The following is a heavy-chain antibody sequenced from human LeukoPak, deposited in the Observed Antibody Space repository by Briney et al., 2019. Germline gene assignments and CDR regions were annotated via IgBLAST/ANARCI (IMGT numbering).Heavy chain of an antibody. J-gene: IGHJ4*02. D-gene: IGHD6-25*01. CDR3: AREGGAAAGGIDY. Sequence: ASVKVSCKASGYTFTCYYMHWVRQAPGQGLAGMGRINPNSGGTNYAQKFQGRVTMTRDTSISTAYMELSRLRSDDTAVYCCAREGGAAAGGIDYWGQGTLVTVSS. V-gene: IGHV1-2*06. CDR1: GYTFTCYY. CDR2: INPNSGGT.